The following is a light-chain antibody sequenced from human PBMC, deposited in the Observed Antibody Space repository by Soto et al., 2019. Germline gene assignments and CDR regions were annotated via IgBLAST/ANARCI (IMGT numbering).Light chain of an antibody. CDR2: EVS. Sequence: QSALTQPPSASGSFGQSVTISCTGTSSDVGGYNYVSWYQQHPGKAPELMIYEVSERPSGVPDHFSGSKSGNTASLTVSGLQADDEADYYCSSYSGTNYHYVFGTGTKVPVL. CDR1: SSDVGGYNY. V-gene: IGLV2-8*01. J-gene: IGLJ1*01. CDR3: SSYSGTNYHYV.